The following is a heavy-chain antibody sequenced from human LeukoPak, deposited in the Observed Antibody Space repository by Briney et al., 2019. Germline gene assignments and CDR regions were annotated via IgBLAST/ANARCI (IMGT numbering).Heavy chain of an antibody. D-gene: IGHD5-24*01. CDR1: GLTFSSYS. Sequence: PGGSLRLSCAASGLTFSSYSMNWVRQAPGKGLEWVANIKQDGSKKSYVDSVKGRFTISRDNAKNSLYLQMNSLRAEDTAIYYCTRVGYIDEGIDYWGQGTLVTVSS. V-gene: IGHV3-7*04. J-gene: IGHJ4*02. CDR3: TRVGYIDEGIDY. CDR2: IKQDGSKK.